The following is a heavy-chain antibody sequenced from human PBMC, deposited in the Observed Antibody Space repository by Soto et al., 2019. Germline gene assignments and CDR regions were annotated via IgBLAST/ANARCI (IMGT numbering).Heavy chain of an antibody. CDR3: ARGRDDA. J-gene: IGHJ3*01. D-gene: IGHD1-1*01. V-gene: IGHV1-8*01. CDR2: MNPDSGNT. Sequence: QVQLVQSGAEVKKPGASVKVSCKASGYTFSNYDINWVRQATGQGLEWMGWMNPDSGNTGYAQKFQGRVTMTRNNSLRTAYMELSSLTSEDTAVYYCARGRDDARGQGTRVTVSS. CDR1: GYTFSNYD.